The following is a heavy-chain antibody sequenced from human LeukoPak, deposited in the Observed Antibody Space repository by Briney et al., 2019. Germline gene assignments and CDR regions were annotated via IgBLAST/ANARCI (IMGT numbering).Heavy chain of an antibody. Sequence: QPGGSLRLSCAASGFTFSSYGMHWVRQAPGKGLEWVAFIRYDGSNKYYADSVKGRFTISRDNSKNTLYLQMSSLRAEDTAIYYCAKEGYCSSTTCSDDAFDIWGQGTMVTVSS. CDR1: GFTFSSYG. CDR3: AKEGYCSSTTCSDDAFDI. D-gene: IGHD2-2*01. J-gene: IGHJ3*02. V-gene: IGHV3-30*02. CDR2: IRYDGSNK.